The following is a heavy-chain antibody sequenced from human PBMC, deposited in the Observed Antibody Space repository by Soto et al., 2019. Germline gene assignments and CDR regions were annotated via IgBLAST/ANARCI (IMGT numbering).Heavy chain of an antibody. CDR1: GGTFSSYS. J-gene: IGHJ4*02. V-gene: IGHV1-69*13. CDR2: IIPILGTP. Sequence: EASVKVSCKASGGTFSSYSINWVRQAPGRGLEWMAGIIPILGTPNYAQKFQGRVTITADESTSTAYMELSSLRSEDTAVYYCARDRYDFWSGYLMDYWGQGTLVTVSS. CDR3: ARDRYDFWSGYLMDY. D-gene: IGHD3-3*01.